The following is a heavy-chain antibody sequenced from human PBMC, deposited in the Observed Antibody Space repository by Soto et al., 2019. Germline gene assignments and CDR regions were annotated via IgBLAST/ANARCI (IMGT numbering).Heavy chain of an antibody. CDR2: ISGSGGST. CDR1: GFTFSSYA. Sequence: GGSLRLSCAASGFTFSSYAMSWVRQAPGKGLEWVSAISGSGGSTYYADSVKGRFTISRDNSKNTLYLQMNSLRAEDTAVYYCANLGIVVVPAAKYNWFDPWGQGTLVTVSS. V-gene: IGHV3-23*01. J-gene: IGHJ5*02. D-gene: IGHD2-2*01. CDR3: ANLGIVVVPAAKYNWFDP.